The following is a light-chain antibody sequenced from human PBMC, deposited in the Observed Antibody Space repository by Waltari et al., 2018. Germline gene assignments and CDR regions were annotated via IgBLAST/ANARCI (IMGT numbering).Light chain of an antibody. CDR2: ATS. CDR3: QQSYSIPYT. V-gene: IGKV1-39*01. J-gene: IGKJ2*01. CDR1: RSVSIY. Sequence: DIQMTQASSSLSASVGDRVNITCRASRSVSIYLNWYQQKPGKAPNLLIYATSALQTGVPSRFSGSGSGTDFTLTISSLQPEDFATYYCQQSYSIPYTFGQGTKLEIK.